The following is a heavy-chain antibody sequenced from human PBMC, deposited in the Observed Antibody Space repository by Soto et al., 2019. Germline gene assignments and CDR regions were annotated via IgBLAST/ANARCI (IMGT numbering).Heavy chain of an antibody. CDR2: ISSSSSYI. CDR1: GFTFSSYS. V-gene: IGHV3-21*01. CDR3: ARDMREGKWFGENWFDP. D-gene: IGHD3-10*01. Sequence: GGSLRLSCAASGFTFSSYSMNWVRQAPGKGLEWVSSISSSSSYIYYADSVKGRFTISRDNAKNSLYLQMNSLRAEDTAVYYCARDMREGKWFGENWFDPWGQGTLVTVSS. J-gene: IGHJ5*02.